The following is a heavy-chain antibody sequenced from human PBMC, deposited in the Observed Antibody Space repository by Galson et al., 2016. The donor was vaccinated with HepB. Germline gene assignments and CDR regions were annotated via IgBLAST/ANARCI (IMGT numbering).Heavy chain of an antibody. CDR1: GYSFTTYW. V-gene: IGHV5-51*01. Sequence: QSGAEVKKPGESLQISCKTSGYSFTTYWIGWVRQMPGNGLEWMGNIYPGESDARYSPSFQGQVTISADNSINTVYLQWSSLKASDTAMYFCARQRLSAWISHGDYWGEGTLVIVSS. CDR3: ARQRLSAWISHGDY. J-gene: IGHJ4*02. CDR2: IYPGESDA. D-gene: IGHD1-1*01.